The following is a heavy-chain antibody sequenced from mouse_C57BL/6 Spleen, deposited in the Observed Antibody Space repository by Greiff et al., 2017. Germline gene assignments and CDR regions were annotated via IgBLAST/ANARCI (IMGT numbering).Heavy chain of an antibody. D-gene: IGHD1-1*01. V-gene: IGHV1-39*01. CDR3: AWNYGSSYSAWFAY. CDR1: GYSFTDYN. CDR2: INPNYGTT. J-gene: IGHJ3*01. Sequence: VQLQQSGPELVKHGDSVKISCKASGYSFTDYNMNWVKQSNGKSLDWSGLINPNYGTTSFNQKFKGNATLTVVQASSTAYMQLNSLTSEYSAIYYCAWNYGSSYSAWFAYWGQGTLVTVSA.